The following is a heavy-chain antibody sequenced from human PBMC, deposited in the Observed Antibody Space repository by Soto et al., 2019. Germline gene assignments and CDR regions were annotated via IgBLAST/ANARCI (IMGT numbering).Heavy chain of an antibody. V-gene: IGHV1-69*04. CDR1: GGTFSSYT. CDR3: ARDRYDYVWGSYRPALDY. CDR2: IIPILGIA. J-gene: IGHJ4*02. Sequence: SVKVSCKASGGTFSSYTISWVRQAPGQGLEWMGRIIPILGIANYAQKFQGRVTITADKSTSTAYMELSSLRSEDTAVYYCARDRYDYVWGSYRPALDYWGQGTLVTVSS. D-gene: IGHD3-16*02.